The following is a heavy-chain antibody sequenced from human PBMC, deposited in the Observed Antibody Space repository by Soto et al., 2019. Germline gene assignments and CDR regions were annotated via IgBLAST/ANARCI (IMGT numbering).Heavy chain of an antibody. D-gene: IGHD4-17*01. CDR2: IKSKTDGGTT. J-gene: IGHJ6*02. Sequence: PGGSLRLSCAASGFTFSNAWMNWVRQAPGKGLEWVGRIKSKTDGGTTDYAAPVKGRFTISRDDSKNTLYLQMNSLKTEDTAVYYCTTVGPYGDYDYYYYGMDVWGQGTTVTVSS. CDR3: TTVGPYGDYDYYYYGMDV. CDR1: GFTFSNAW. V-gene: IGHV3-15*07.